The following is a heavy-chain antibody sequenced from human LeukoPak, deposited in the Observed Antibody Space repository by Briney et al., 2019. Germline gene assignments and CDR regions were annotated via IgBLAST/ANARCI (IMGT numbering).Heavy chain of an antibody. CDR1: GYTFTGYY. Sequence: ASVKVSCKASGYTFTGYYMHWVRQAPGQGLEWMGWINPNSGGTNYAQKFQGRVTMTRDTSISTAYMELSRLRSDDTAVYYCARDPGYCTNGVCFPLGYWGQGTLVTVS. J-gene: IGHJ4*02. CDR3: ARDPGYCTNGVCFPLGY. V-gene: IGHV1-2*02. CDR2: INPNSGGT. D-gene: IGHD2-8*01.